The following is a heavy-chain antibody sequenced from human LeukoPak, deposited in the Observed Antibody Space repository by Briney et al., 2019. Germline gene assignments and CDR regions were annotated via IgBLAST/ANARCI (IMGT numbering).Heavy chain of an antibody. CDR2: ISYNGGRT. Sequence: GSLRLSCAASGFTLSEFSMHWVRQAPGKGLEYVSAISYNGGRTYYADSVEGRFTISRDDSKNTLYLQMGSLRAEEMGVYYCARVGAAGVFDHWGQGTLVTVSS. D-gene: IGHD6-13*01. V-gene: IGHV3-64*02. J-gene: IGHJ4*02. CDR3: ARVGAAGVFDH. CDR1: GFTLSEFS.